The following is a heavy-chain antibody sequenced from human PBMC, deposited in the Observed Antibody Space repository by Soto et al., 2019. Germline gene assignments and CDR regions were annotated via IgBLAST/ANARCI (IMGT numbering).Heavy chain of an antibody. D-gene: IGHD1-1*01. V-gene: IGHV4-59*11. CDR2: IYYSGST. CDR3: GRVNNWYTFDN. J-gene: IGHJ4*02. CDR1: GGSISSHY. Sequence: QVQLQESGPGLEKPSETLSLTCSVSGGSISSHYWSWIRQPPGKGLEWIGYIYYSGSTNYNPSLKSRVTISVDTSKSQFSLRLSSVTAADTAVYYCGRVNNWYTFDNWGQGTLVTVSS.